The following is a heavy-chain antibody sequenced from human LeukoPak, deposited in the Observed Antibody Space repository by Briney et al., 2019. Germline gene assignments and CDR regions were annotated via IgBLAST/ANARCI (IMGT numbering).Heavy chain of an antibody. CDR3: ARHGYSGSRGLDY. V-gene: IGHV4-59*05. Sequence: SETLSLTCTVSGGSISSYYWSWIGQPPGKGLEWIGSIYYSGSTYYNPSLKSRVTISVDTSKNQFSLKLSSVTAADTAVYYCARHGYSGSRGLDYWGQGTLVTVSS. CDR1: GGSISSYY. CDR2: IYYSGST. D-gene: IGHD1-26*01. J-gene: IGHJ4*02.